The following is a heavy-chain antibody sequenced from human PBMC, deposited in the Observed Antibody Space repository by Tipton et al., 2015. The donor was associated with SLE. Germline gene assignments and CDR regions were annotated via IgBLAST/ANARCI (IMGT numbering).Heavy chain of an antibody. CDR2: IKEDGSDK. V-gene: IGHV3-7*01. Sequence: SLRLSCAASGFTFSSYWMSWVRQTPGKGLEWVANIKEDGSDKYYLDSVKGRFTISRDNAKNSLWLKMNSLRVEETAVYYCVRDAGGLEDHLDVRGKGTTVTVSP. CDR1: GFTFSSYW. J-gene: IGHJ6*04. CDR3: VRDAGGLEDHLDV. D-gene: IGHD3-16*01.